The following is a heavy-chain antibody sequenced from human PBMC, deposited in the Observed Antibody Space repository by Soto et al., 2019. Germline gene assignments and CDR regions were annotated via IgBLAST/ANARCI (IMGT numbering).Heavy chain of an antibody. J-gene: IGHJ4*02. V-gene: IGHV3-30-3*01. CDR1: GFTFSSYA. Sequence: GGSLRLSCAASGFTFSSYAMHWVRQAPGKGLEWVAVISYDGSNKYYADSVKGRFTISRDNSKNTLYLQMNSLRAEDTAVYYCARGAGLGYCSGGSCYPSPRFDYWGQGTLVTVSS. CDR2: ISYDGSNK. CDR3: ARGAGLGYCSGGSCYPSPRFDY. D-gene: IGHD2-15*01.